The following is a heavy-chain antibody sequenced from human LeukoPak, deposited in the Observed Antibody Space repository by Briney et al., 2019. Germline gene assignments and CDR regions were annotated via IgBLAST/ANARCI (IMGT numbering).Heavy chain of an antibody. CDR2: IHNSGST. D-gene: IGHD5-18*01. J-gene: IGHJ4*02. CDR1: GASISSYY. V-gene: IGHV4-59*08. Sequence: SETLSLTCTVSGASISSYYWTWIRQPPGKGLEWIAYIHNSGSTNYNPSLKSRVPISLDTSKNQFSLKLDYVTAADTAVYYCARHLNTEMVKAPFDYWGQGTLVTVSS. CDR3: ARHLNTEMVKAPFDY.